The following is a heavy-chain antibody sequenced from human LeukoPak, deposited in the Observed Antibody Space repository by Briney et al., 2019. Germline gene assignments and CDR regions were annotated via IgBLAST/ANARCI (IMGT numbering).Heavy chain of an antibody. Sequence: GESLKISCKGSGYSFTSYWIGWVRQMPGKVLEWVGIIYPGDSDTRYSPSFQGQVTISADKSISTAYLQWSSLKASDTAMYYCARLRADVDTAMVYYFDYWGQGTLVAVSS. D-gene: IGHD5-18*01. CDR3: ARLRADVDTAMVYYFDY. CDR1: GYSFTSYW. V-gene: IGHV5-51*01. J-gene: IGHJ4*02. CDR2: IYPGDSDT.